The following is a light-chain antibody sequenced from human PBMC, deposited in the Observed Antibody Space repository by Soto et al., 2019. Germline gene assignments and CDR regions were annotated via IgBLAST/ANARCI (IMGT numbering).Light chain of an antibody. Sequence: QSVLTQTASVSGSPAQSITISCTGTSSDVGGYNYVSWYQQHPGKAPKLMIYEVSNRPSGVSNRFSGSKSGNTASLNISGLQAEDEADYYCSSYTSSSTLVFGTGTKVTVL. J-gene: IGLJ1*01. V-gene: IGLV2-14*01. CDR1: SSDVGGYNY. CDR3: SSYTSSSTLV. CDR2: EVS.